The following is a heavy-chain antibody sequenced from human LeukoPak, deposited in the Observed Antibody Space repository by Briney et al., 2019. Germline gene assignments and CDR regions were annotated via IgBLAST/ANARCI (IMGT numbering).Heavy chain of an antibody. J-gene: IGHJ4*02. V-gene: IGHV4-31*03. CDR3: ARARSAAGNFDY. CDR2: IYYSGST. Sequence: SETLSLTCTVSGGSISSGGYYWSWIRLHPGKGLEWIGYIYYSGSTYYNPSLKSRVTISADTSKNQFSLKLSSVTAADTAVYYCARARSAAGNFDYWGQGTLVTASS. CDR1: GGSISSGGYY. D-gene: IGHD6-13*01.